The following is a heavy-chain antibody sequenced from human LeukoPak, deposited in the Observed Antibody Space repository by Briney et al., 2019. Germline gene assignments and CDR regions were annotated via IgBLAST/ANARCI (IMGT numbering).Heavy chain of an antibody. V-gene: IGHV1-2*02. CDR2: INLERGGT. CDR1: VDTSTGYY. D-gene: IGHD4-11*01. Sequence: ASVKDSCKPSVDTSTGYYLRCVRHTPGQGLQWMGWINLERGGTNYAQKFQGRVTMSRDTSITTAYMELRRLRADDTAVYYCAAALAFDYNMISDYWGQGTLVTVSS. CDR3: AAALAFDYNMISDY. J-gene: IGHJ4*02.